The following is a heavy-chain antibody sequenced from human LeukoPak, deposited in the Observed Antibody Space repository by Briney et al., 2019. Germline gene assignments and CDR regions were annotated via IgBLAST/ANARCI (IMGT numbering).Heavy chain of an antibody. CDR3: ARDRLRLGYERTNWFDP. D-gene: IGHD2-15*01. Sequence: ASVKVSCKASGYTFTGYYTHWVRQAPGQGLEWMGWINPNSGGTNYAQKFQGRVTMTRDTSISTVYMELSRLRSDDTAVYCCARDRLRLGYERTNWFDPWGQGTLVTVSS. CDR2: INPNSGGT. CDR1: GYTFTGYY. V-gene: IGHV1-2*02. J-gene: IGHJ5*02.